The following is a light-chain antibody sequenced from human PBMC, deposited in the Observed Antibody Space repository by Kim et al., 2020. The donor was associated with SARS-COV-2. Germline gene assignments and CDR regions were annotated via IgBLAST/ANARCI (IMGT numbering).Light chain of an antibody. CDR2: GAS. CDR3: QQSGSSRGT. V-gene: IGKV3-20*01. CDR1: QSVGSSY. J-gene: IGKJ1*01. Sequence: EIVLTQSPGTLSLSPGERATLSCRASQSVGSSYLAWYQQKPGQAPRLLMYGASSRATGIPDRFSGSGSGTDFTLTISRLEPEDFAVYYCQQSGSSRGTFGQGTKVDIK.